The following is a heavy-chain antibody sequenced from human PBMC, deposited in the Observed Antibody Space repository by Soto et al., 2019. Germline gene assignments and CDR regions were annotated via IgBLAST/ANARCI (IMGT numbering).Heavy chain of an antibody. Sequence: QVQLVESGGGVVQPGRSLRLSCAASGFTFSSYAMHWVRQAPGKGLEWVAVISYDGSNKYYADSVKGRFTISRDNSKNALYVQMHSLRAEEAAVYYCARCWYVSWFDPWGQGTLVTVSS. CDR3: ARCWYVSWFDP. D-gene: IGHD6-13*01. CDR2: ISYDGSNK. J-gene: IGHJ5*02. V-gene: IGHV3-30-3*01. CDR1: GFTFSSYA.